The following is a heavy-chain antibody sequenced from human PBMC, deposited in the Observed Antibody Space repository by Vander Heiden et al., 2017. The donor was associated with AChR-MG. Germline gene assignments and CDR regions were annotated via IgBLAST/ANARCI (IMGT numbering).Heavy chain of an antibody. J-gene: IGHJ4*02. D-gene: IGHD2-8*02. V-gene: IGHV5-51*01. Sequence: EVQLVQSGAEVKKPGESLKISCQASGYNFDTYWIGWVRQMPGNGLEWLGRSYPCDPDTRYSPSFQGQVTFSAEKSIKTVYLQWASLKASDSAMYYCARRTGHRELWGQGTRGIVSS. CDR1: GYNFDTYW. CDR3: ARRTGHREL. CDR2: SYPCDPDT.